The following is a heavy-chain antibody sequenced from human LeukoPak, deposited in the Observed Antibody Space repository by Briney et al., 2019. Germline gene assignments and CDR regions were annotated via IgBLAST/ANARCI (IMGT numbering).Heavy chain of an antibody. Sequence: GGSLRLSCAASGFTFSSYGMHWVRQAPGKGLEWVAFIRYDGSNKYYADSVKGRFTISRDNSKNTLYLQMNSLRAEDTAVYYCVDDSSGYFFFDYWGQGTLVTVSS. CDR1: GFTFSSYG. CDR3: VDDSSGYFFFDY. J-gene: IGHJ4*02. V-gene: IGHV3-30*02. CDR2: IRYDGSNK. D-gene: IGHD3-22*01.